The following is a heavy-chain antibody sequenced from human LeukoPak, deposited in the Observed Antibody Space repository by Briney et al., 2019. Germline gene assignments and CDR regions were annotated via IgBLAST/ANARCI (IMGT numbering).Heavy chain of an antibody. CDR3: ANGALEICSSTTCYLDY. V-gene: IGHV1-69*13. CDR1: GGTFTSYA. CDR2: IIPNFGTV. J-gene: IGHJ4*02. D-gene: IGHD2-2*01. Sequence: ASVKVSCKASGGTFTSYAISWVRQAPGQGLEWMGGIIPNFGTVNYAQRLQGRVTITADESTSTAYMELSSLRSEDTAVYYCANGALEICSSTTCYLDYWGQGTLVTVSS.